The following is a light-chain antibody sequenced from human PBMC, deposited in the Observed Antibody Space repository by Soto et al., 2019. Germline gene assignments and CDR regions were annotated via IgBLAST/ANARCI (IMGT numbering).Light chain of an antibody. CDR2: TAS. V-gene: IGKV1-5*03. J-gene: IGKJ1*01. Sequence: IQMTPSPSTVSASVGDRVAITCRASQSIGIWLAWYQQKPGKAPRFLIYTASTLLGGVPSRFSGSGSGTEFTLTISSLQPDDFATYYCQQYRDYSWTFGQGTKVEIK. CDR3: QQYRDYSWT. CDR1: QSIGIW.